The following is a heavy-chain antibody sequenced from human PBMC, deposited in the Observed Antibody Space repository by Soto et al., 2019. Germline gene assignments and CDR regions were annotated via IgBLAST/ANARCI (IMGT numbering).Heavy chain of an antibody. CDR3: ARGLFDRRTHWFDP. J-gene: IGHJ5*02. Sequence: QVQVVQSGAEVKKPGASVKLSCKTSGYTFINYYMHWVRQAPGQGLEWMGIVNPNGGSTDYAQKFQGRVIMTRDTSTSTVYMELISLRCEDTAVYYSARGLFDRRTHWFDPWGQGTLVTVSS. V-gene: IGHV1-46*01. D-gene: IGHD3-22*01. CDR2: VNPNGGST. CDR1: GYTFINYY.